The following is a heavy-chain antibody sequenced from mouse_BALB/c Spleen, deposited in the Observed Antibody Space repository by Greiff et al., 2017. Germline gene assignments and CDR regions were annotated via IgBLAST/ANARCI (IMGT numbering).Heavy chain of an antibody. Sequence: EVKVVESGAELVKPGASVKLSCTASGFNIKDTYMHWVKQRPEQGLEWIGRIDPANGNTKYDPKFQGKATITADTSSNTAYLQLSSLTSEDTAVYYCARGPTVGFAYWGQGTLVTVSA. CDR2: IDPANGNT. V-gene: IGHV14-3*02. CDR3: ARGPTVGFAY. CDR1: GFNIKDTY. J-gene: IGHJ3*01. D-gene: IGHD1-1*01.